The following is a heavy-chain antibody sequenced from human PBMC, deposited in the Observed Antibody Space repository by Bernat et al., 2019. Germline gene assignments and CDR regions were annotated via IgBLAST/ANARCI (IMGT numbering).Heavy chain of an antibody. Sequence: QVQLVQSGAEVKKPGASVKVSCKASGYTFTGYYMHWVRQVPGQGLEWMGRINPNSGGTNSAQKFQGRVTMTRDTSISTAYMELSRLRSDDTAVYYCARESDTYSNSNVFDIWGQGTMVTVSS. D-gene: IGHD6-13*01. J-gene: IGHJ3*02. CDR3: ARESDTYSNSNVFDI. CDR1: GYTFTGYY. V-gene: IGHV1-2*06. CDR2: INPNSGGT.